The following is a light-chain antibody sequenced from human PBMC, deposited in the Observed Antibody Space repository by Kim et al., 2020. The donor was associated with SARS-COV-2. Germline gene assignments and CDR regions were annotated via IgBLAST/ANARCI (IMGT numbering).Light chain of an antibody. J-gene: IGLJ3*02. Sequence: SSELTQDPAVSVALGQTVRITCQGDSLRSYYASWYQQKPGQAPVLVIYGKNNRPSGIPDRFSGSSSGSTASLTITGAQAEDEADYYCNSRDSSGNRWVFG. CDR3: NSRDSSGNRWV. CDR2: GKN. V-gene: IGLV3-19*01. CDR1: SLRSYY.